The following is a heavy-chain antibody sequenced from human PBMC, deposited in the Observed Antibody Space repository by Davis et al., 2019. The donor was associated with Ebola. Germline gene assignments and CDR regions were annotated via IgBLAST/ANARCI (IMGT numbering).Heavy chain of an antibody. CDR1: AYTFTSSG. CDR3: ARDGRIAVAGGGDY. D-gene: IGHD6-19*01. Sequence: SVTVSLMASAYTFTSSGIRSVRQAHGQGLEWLGWLRAYNGNTNYAQKLQGRVTMTTDTSTSTAYMELMSLRSDDTAVYYCARDGRIAVAGGGDYWGQGTLVTVSS. J-gene: IGHJ4*02. V-gene: IGHV1-18*01. CDR2: LRAYNGNT.